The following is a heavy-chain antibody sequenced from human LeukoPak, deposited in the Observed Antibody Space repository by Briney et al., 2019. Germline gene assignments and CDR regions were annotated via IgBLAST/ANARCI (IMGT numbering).Heavy chain of an antibody. D-gene: IGHD5-18*01. CDR2: INAPGVST. CDR1: GFTFSNYA. CDR3: AKVRDTSFYYYGMDV. V-gene: IGHV3-23*01. Sequence: PGGSLRLSCAASGFTFSNYAMTWVRQAPGKGLEWGSGINAPGVSTYYADSVKGRFTISRDNSKSTLYLQMNSLRAEDTAIYYCAKVRDTSFYYYGMDVWGQGTTVTVSS. J-gene: IGHJ6*02.